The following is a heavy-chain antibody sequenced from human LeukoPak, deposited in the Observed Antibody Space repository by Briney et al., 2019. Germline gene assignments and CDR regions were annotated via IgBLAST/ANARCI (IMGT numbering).Heavy chain of an antibody. CDR3: ARVKGDTAMVSDY. D-gene: IGHD5-18*01. J-gene: IGHJ4*02. V-gene: IGHV4-34*01. CDR1: GGSFSGYY. CDR2: INHSGST. Sequence: SETLSLTCAVYGGSFSGYYWSWIRQPPGKGLEWIGEINHSGSTNHNPSLKSRVTISVDTSKNQFSLKLSSVTAADTAVYYCARVKGDTAMVSDYWGQGTLVTVSS.